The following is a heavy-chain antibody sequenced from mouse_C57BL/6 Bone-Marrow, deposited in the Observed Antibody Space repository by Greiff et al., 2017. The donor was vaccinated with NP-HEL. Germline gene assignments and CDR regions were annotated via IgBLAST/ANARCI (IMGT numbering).Heavy chain of an antibody. D-gene: IGHD1-1*01. J-gene: IGHJ2*01. Sequence: QVQLQQPGAELVRPGSSVKLSCKASGYTFTSYWMDWVKQRPGQGLEWIGNIYPSDSETHYNQKFKDKATLTVDKSSSTAYMQLSSLTSEYSAVYYCARRNYGSSLDYWGQGTTLTVSS. V-gene: IGHV1-61*01. CDR1: GYTFTSYW. CDR3: ARRNYGSSLDY. CDR2: IYPSDSET.